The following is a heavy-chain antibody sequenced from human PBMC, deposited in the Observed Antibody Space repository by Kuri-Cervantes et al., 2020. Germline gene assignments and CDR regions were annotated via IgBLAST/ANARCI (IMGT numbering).Heavy chain of an antibody. CDR3: ARAPYDLWSGYDYYYYYMDV. CDR2: IIPIFGTA. V-gene: IGHV1-69*06. Sequence: SVKVSCKASGGTFSSYAISWVRQAPGQGLEWMGGIIPIFGTANYAQKFQGRVTITADKSTSTDYMELISLRSEDTAVYYCARAPYDLWSGYDYYYYYMDVWGKGTTVTVSS. CDR1: GGTFSSYA. J-gene: IGHJ6*03. D-gene: IGHD3-3*01.